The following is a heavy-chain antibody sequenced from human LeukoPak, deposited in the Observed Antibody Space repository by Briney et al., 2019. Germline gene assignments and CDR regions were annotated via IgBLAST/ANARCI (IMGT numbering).Heavy chain of an antibody. CDR2: INPNSGGT. V-gene: IGHV1-2*02. CDR3: AREGRGWASDI. Sequence: ASVKVSCKASGYTFTSYGISWVRQAPGQGLEWMGWINPNSGGTNYAQKFQGRVTMTRDTSISTAYMELSRLRSDDTAVYYCAREGRGWASDIWGQGTMVTVSS. CDR1: GYTFTSYG. D-gene: IGHD2-15*01. J-gene: IGHJ3*02.